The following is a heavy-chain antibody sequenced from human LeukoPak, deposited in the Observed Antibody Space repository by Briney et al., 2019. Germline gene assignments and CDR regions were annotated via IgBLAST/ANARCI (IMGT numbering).Heavy chain of an antibody. J-gene: IGHJ4*02. D-gene: IGHD2/OR15-2a*01. V-gene: IGHV3-7*01. Sequence: GGSLRLSCAASGFTFSSYWMSWVRQAPGKGLEWVANIKQDGSEKYYVDSVKGRFTISRDNAKHSLYLQMNSLRAEDTAVYYCARDGDKGHIPRDWVFLSGGQGRLVTLS. CDR1: GFTFSSYW. CDR3: ARDGDKGHIPRDWVFLS. CDR2: IKQDGSEK.